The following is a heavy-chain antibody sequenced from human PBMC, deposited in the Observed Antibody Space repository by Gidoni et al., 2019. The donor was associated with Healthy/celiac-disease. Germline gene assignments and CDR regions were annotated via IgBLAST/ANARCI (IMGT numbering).Heavy chain of an antibody. CDR3: ARDSDDYSNYGHGSGSYKVDV. V-gene: IGHV1-46*01. J-gene: IGHJ6*02. CDR1: GYTFTSYY. D-gene: IGHD3-10*01. Sequence: QVQLVQSGAEVKKPGASVKVSCMASGYTFTSYYIHWVRQAPGQGLEWMGILNPSGGSTSYAQKFQGRVTMTRDTSTSTGYMELSSLRSEDTAVYYCARDSDDYSNYGHGSGSYKVDVWGQGTTVTVSS. CDR2: LNPSGGST.